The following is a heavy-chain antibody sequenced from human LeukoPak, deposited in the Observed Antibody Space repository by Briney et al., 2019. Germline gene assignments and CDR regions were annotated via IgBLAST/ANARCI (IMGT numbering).Heavy chain of an antibody. V-gene: IGHV3-11*04. CDR3: ARDHSSGWQRVHYFDY. J-gene: IGHJ4*02. D-gene: IGHD6-19*01. CDR1: GFTFSDYY. CDR2: ISSSSSTI. Sequence: GGSLRLSCAASGFTFSDYYMSWIRQAPGKGLEWVSYISSSSSTIYYADSVKGRFTISRDNAKNSLYLQMNSLRAEDTAVYYCARDHSSGWQRVHYFDYWGQGTLVTVSS.